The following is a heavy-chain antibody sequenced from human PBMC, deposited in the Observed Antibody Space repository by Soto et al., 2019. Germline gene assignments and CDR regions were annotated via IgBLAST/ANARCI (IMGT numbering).Heavy chain of an antibody. CDR1: GFTFASSA. D-gene: IGHD2-2*01. Sequence: SVKVSCKTSGFTFASSAMQWVRQARGQRLEWIGWIVVGSGHTNYAQKFQGRVTITRDMSTSTAYMELSSLRSEDTAVYYCAAASSTSGGYYGMDVWGQGTTVTVSS. CDR2: IVVGSGHT. V-gene: IGHV1-58*02. CDR3: AAASSTSGGYYGMDV. J-gene: IGHJ6*02.